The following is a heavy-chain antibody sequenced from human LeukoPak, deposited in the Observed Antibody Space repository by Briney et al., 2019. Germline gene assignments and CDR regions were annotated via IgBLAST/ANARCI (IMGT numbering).Heavy chain of an antibody. CDR3: ARSQTGGTFDY. J-gene: IGHJ4*02. D-gene: IGHD1-26*01. CDR2: IYYNGGT. Sequence: SETLSLTCTLSGGSISSSSYYWGWIRQPPGKGLEWIGSIYYNGGTYYNPSLKSRVTISVDTSKNQFSLQLKSVTPEDTAVYYCARSQTGGTFDYWGQGALVTVSS. V-gene: IGHV4-39*01. CDR1: GGSISSSSYY.